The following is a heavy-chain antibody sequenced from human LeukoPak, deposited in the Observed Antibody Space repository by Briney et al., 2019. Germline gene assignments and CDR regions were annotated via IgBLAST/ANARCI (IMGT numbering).Heavy chain of an antibody. CDR2: IYYSGTT. J-gene: IGHJ4*02. CDR1: GGSISSGSHY. V-gene: IGHV4-39*01. Sequence: SETLSLTCTVSGGSISSGSHYWGWIRQPPGKGLEWVGSIYYSGTTYYSPSVKSRVTISLDKSKDQFSLKLNFVTAADTAVYYCARQDLAVSGIDYWGQGTLVTVSS. D-gene: IGHD6-19*01. CDR3: ARQDLAVSGIDY.